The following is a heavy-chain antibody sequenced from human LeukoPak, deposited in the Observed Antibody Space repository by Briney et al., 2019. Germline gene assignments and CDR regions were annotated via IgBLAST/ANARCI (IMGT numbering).Heavy chain of an antibody. CDR2: IHSNERET. J-gene: IGHJ4*02. D-gene: IGHD1-1*01. Sequence: SGGSLRLSCVASGFSFSTHWMHWVRQVSGKGLLWVSRIHSNERETTYADSVKGRFSISRDNARNTLYLEMNSLRVEDTAVYYCGRGGTRGTVDYWGQGTPVTVSS. CDR1: GFSFSTHW. V-gene: IGHV3-74*01. CDR3: GRGGTRGTVDY.